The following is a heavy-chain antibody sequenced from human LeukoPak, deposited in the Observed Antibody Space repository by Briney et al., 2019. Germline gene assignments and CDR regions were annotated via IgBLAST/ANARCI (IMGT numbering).Heavy chain of an antibody. D-gene: IGHD6-19*01. CDR3: ARGISHSSGSIDY. Sequence: NPSETLSLTCAVYNGSFSDYYWSWVRQSPEKGLEWIAEMHHSGRTNYNPSLQSRVTISIDTSKNQFSLKLNSVTAADTAVYYCARGISHSSGSIDYWGQGTLVTVSS. V-gene: IGHV4-34*01. CDR1: NGSFSDYY. CDR2: MHHSGRT. J-gene: IGHJ4*02.